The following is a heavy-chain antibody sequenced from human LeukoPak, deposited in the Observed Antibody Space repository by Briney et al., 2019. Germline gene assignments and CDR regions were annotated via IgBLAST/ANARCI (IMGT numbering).Heavy chain of an antibody. D-gene: IGHD2-8*01. CDR1: GYTFTGYY. CDR3: AREGYCTNGVCYGGNWFDP. CDR2: INPNSGGT. Sequence: ASVKVSCKASGYTFTGYYMHWVRQSPGLGLEWMGWINPNSGGTNYAQKFQGRVTMTRDTSISTAYMELSRLRSDDTAVYYCAREGYCTNGVCYGGNWFDPWGQGTLVTVSS. V-gene: IGHV1-2*02. J-gene: IGHJ5*02.